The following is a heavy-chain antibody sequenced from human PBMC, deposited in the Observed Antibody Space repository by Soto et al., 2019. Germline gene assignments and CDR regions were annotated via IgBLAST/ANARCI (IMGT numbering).Heavy chain of an antibody. V-gene: IGHV4-4*02. CDR1: GGSISSSNW. D-gene: IGHD3-16*01. J-gene: IGHJ4*02. Sequence: QLQLQESGPGLVKPSGTLSLTCAVSGGSISSSNWWRSAHQPPGKGLEWIGEIHHSRSTNYNRSLKRRVTTSVDKSKNQFSLQLSSVTAAYTAVYYCARGLITFGGVTIYDFDFWGQGTLVTVSS. CDR2: IHHSRST. CDR3: ARGLITFGGVTIYDFDF.